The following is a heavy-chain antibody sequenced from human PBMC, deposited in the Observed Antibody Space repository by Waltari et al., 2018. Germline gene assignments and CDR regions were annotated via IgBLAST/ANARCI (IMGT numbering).Heavy chain of an antibody. V-gene: IGHV3-74*01. J-gene: IGHJ2*01. CDR3: ARAQLTMARNLDL. D-gene: IGHD3-10*01. CDR1: GFTFSSYW. CDR2: INRDGSTT. Sequence: EVQLVESGGGLVQPGGSLGLSCVTSGFTFSSYWMHWVRQVPGKGLVWVSRINRDGSTTSYADSVKGRFTISRDNAKNTLYLQMSSLRADDTAVYYCARAQLTMARNLDLWGRGTLVTVSS.